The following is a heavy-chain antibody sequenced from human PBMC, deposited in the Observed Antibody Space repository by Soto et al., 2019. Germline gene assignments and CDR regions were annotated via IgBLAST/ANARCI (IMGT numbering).Heavy chain of an antibody. CDR1: GFTFSSYG. CDR2: ISYDGRNE. CDR3: GKDTYYHDTSCYYIFEY. J-gene: IGHJ4*02. Sequence: QVQLVESGGGVVQPGRSLRLSCAASGFTFSSYGIHWVRQAPGKGLEWVAVISYDGRNEQYADSVKGRFTIARDNSKNTLYLQMDSLRAEDTAVYYCGKDTYYHDTSCYYIFEYLGQGTLVTVSS. D-gene: IGHD3-22*01. V-gene: IGHV3-30*18.